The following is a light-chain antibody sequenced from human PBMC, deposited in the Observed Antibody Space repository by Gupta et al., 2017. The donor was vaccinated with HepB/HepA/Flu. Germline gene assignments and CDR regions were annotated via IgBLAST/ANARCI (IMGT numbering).Light chain of an antibody. J-gene: IGLJ3*02. Sequence: QSVLTQPPSASGTPGQRVTISCSGSSSNIGSNYVYWYQQLPGTAPKVLIYRNNQRPSGVPDRFSGSKSGTSASLAISGLRSEDEADYYCAAWDDSLSGSWVFGGGTKLTVL. CDR3: AAWDDSLSGSWV. CDR1: SSNIGSNY. CDR2: RNN. V-gene: IGLV1-47*01.